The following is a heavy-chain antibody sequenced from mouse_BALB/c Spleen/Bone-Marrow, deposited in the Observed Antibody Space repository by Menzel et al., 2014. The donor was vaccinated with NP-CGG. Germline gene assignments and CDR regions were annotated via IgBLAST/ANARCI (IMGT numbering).Heavy chain of an antibody. J-gene: IGHJ1*01. V-gene: IGHV1S81*02. CDR2: INPTNGST. D-gene: IGHD3-1*01. CDR3: ASGPWYFDV. CDR1: GYTFTSYW. Sequence: VQLQQSGAELVRPGVSVKLSCKASGYTFTSYWMHWIKPRPEQGLERIGEINPTNGSTNYNEEFKTKATLTVDKSSSTAYMQLGSLTSEDSAVYYCASGPWYFDVWGAGTTVTVSS.